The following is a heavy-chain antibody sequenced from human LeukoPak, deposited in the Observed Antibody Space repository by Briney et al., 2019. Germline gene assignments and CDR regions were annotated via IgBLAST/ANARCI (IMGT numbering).Heavy chain of an antibody. V-gene: IGHV3-30*18. CDR2: ISFDGSKK. CDR1: GFTFSSYG. D-gene: IGHD2-2*01. Sequence: GGSLRLSCAASGFTFSSYGMHWVRQAPGKGLEWVEIISFDGSKKYYADSVKGRFTISRDNSKNTLYLQMNSLRAEDTAVYYCAKDLSGAIVVVPAAFDYWGQGTLVTVSS. J-gene: IGHJ4*02. CDR3: AKDLSGAIVVVPAAFDY.